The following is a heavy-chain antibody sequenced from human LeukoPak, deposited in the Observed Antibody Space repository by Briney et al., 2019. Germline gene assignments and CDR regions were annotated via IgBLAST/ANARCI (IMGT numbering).Heavy chain of an antibody. CDR2: VYHSGST. D-gene: IGHD1-1*01. CDR1: SDSMTSYF. V-gene: IGHV4-59*08. CDR3: ARANPNWNPPDY. J-gene: IGHJ4*02. Sequence: SETLSLTRSVSSDSMTSYFWSWIRQPPGKGLEWIGYVYHSGSTSYNPSPKSRVSISEDTSKNQFSLKLRSVTAADTAVYYCARANPNWNPPDYWGQGTLVTVSS.